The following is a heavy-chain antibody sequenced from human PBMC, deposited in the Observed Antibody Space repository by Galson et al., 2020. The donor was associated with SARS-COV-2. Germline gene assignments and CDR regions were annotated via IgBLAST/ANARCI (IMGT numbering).Heavy chain of an antibody. CDR1: GFTVSDNY. V-gene: IGHV3-66*01. CDR2: SYSGGST. CDR3: ARDGRAYWNYYHGMDD. J-gene: IGHJ6*04. Sequence: TGGSLRLSCAASGFTVSDNYMCWIRQAQGKGLEWVSGSYSGGSTYYADSVKGRFTISRDNTKNTLHLQMNSLRAEDTAVYYCARDGRAYWNYYHGMDDWGKGTTVTVSS. D-gene: IGHD3-16*01.